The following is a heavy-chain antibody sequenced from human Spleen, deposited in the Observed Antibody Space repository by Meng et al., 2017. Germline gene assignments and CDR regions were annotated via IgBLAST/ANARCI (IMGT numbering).Heavy chain of an antibody. D-gene: IGHD3-10*01. CDR2: ISTAGDT. CDR1: GFTFSSYD. CDR3: ARGKLGRYFYYYGTDV. V-gene: IGHV3-13*01. Sequence: GESLKISCATSGFTFSSYDMHWVRQVTGKGLEWVAGISTAGDTYYPGSVKGRFTISRENAKNSLYPQMNSLRDGDAAVYYCARGKLGRYFYYYGTDVWGQGTTVTVSS. J-gene: IGHJ6*02.